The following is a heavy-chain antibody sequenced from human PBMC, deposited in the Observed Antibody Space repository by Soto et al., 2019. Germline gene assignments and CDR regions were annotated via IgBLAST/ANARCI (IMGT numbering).Heavy chain of an antibody. CDR1: GYTFTTVW. V-gene: IGHV5-10-1*01. Sequence: LVESLKISCTGFGYTFTTVWISWVREMRGKGLEWMGRIDPGDTYATYSPAFQGHVTISADKATSTAYLQWSSLKASDTAMYFCARIYCTTTTCDSRFDPWGQATLVTVSS. J-gene: IGHJ5*02. CDR2: IDPGDTYA. CDR3: ARIYCTTTTCDSRFDP. D-gene: IGHD2-2*01.